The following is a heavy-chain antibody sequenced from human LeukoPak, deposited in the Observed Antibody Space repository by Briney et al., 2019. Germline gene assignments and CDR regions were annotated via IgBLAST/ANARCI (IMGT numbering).Heavy chain of an antibody. CDR1: GFTFSSYG. Sequence: GRSLRLSCAASGFTFSSYGMHWVRQAPGKGLEWVAVIWYDGSNKYYADSVKGRFTISRDNSKNTLYLQMNSLRAEDTAVDYCARDRGSGSYYGDYWGQGTLVTVSS. V-gene: IGHV3-33*01. CDR2: IWYDGSNK. J-gene: IGHJ4*02. D-gene: IGHD3-10*01. CDR3: ARDRGSGSYYGDY.